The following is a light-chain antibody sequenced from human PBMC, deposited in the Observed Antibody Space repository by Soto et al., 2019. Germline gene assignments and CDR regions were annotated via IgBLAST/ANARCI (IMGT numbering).Light chain of an antibody. J-gene: IGKJ1*01. CDR3: QKYNNAPRT. CDR2: AAS. Sequence: DIQMTQSPSSLSASVGDTVTITCPASQGISNYLAWYQQKPGQVPNLLIYAASTLQSGVPSRFSGSGSGTDFTLTISSLRPEDVATYYCQKYNNAPRTFGQGTKVEI. V-gene: IGKV1-27*01. CDR1: QGISNY.